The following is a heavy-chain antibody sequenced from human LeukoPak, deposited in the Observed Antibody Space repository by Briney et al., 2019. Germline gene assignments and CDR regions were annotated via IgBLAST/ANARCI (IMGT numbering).Heavy chain of an antibody. Sequence: SETLSLTCAVSGGSVSSGGDYWSWIRQPPGKGLGWIGYIYYSGSTNYNPSLKSRVTISVDTSKNQFSLKLSSVTAADTAVYYCARVRAYSMAYYFDYWGQGTLVTVSS. CDR3: ARVRAYSMAYYFDY. CDR2: IYYSGST. D-gene: IGHD4-11*01. V-gene: IGHV4-61*08. CDR1: GGSVSSGGDY. J-gene: IGHJ4*02.